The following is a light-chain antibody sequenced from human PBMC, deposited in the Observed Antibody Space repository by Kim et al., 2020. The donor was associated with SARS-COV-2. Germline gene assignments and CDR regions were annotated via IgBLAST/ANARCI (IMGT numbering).Light chain of an antibody. CDR2: STN. Sequence: PGGTVTLTCASSTGAVTSAYYPNWFQQKPGHAPRALIYSTNIKHSWTPARFSGSLLGGKAALTLSGVQPEDEADYYCLLNYGADQLFGGGTKVTVL. J-gene: IGLJ2*01. V-gene: IGLV7-43*01. CDR1: TGAVTSAYY. CDR3: LLNYGADQL.